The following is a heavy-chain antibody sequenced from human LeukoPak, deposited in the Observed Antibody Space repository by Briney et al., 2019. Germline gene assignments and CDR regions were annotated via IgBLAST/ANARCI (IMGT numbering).Heavy chain of an antibody. Sequence: PGGSLRLPCAASGFTFSSYSMNWVRQAPGKGLEWVSYISSSSSTIYYADSVKGRFTISRDNAKNSLYLQMNSLRAEDTAVYYCAKDNAYYYADYWGQGTLVTVSS. V-gene: IGHV3-48*04. J-gene: IGHJ4*02. CDR2: ISSSSSTI. CDR3: AKDNAYYYADY. CDR1: GFTFSSYS. D-gene: IGHD3-10*01.